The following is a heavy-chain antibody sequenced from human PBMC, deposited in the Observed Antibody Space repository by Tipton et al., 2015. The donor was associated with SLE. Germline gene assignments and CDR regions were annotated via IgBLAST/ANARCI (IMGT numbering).Heavy chain of an antibody. D-gene: IGHD2-8*01. CDR1: GGSISGSNYY. CDR3: ARHDTNYGRNWFDP. Sequence: TLSLTCTVSGGSISGSNYYWDWIRQPPGKGPEWIGRITNNGNTYYIPSLQSRVTMSVDTSKSHFSLKLSSVTAADTAVYYCARHDTNYGRNWFDPWGQGTLVTVSS. CDR2: ITNNGNT. J-gene: IGHJ5*02. V-gene: IGHV4-39*01.